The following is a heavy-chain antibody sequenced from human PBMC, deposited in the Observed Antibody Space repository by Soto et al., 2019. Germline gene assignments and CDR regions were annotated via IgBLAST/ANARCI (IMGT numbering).Heavy chain of an antibody. CDR2: INDVATRT. Sequence: EVHLVESGGGVVQHGGSLRLSWGASGFAFSRYWRHWVRQPPVGGLMLVSGINDVATRTHYADSVKGRFTVTTANAKNTVYLQMNSLRAKDTALYYCARVTDPDDYWGQVTLVIVSS. CDR1: GFAFSRYW. CDR3: ARVTDPDDY. J-gene: IGHJ4*02. V-gene: IGHV3-74*01.